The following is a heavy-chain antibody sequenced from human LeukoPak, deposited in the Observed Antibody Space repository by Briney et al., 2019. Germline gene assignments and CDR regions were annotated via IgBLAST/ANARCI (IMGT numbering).Heavy chain of an antibody. Sequence: PGRSLRLSCAASGFTFSSYAMHWVRQAPGKGLEWVAVISYDGSNKYYADSVKGRFTISRDNSKNTLYLQMNSLRAEDTAVYYCARDYYDSSGYPDYWGRGTLVTVSS. J-gene: IGHJ4*02. V-gene: IGHV3-30-3*01. CDR2: ISYDGSNK. CDR3: ARDYYDSSGYPDY. CDR1: GFTFSSYA. D-gene: IGHD3-22*01.